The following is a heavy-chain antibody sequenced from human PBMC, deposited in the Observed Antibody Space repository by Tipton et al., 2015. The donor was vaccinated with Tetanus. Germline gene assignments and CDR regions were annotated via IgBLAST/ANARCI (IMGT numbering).Heavy chain of an antibody. Sequence: SLRLSCAASGFTLSRYTLNWVRQAPGKGLEWVSSISSSSRYIYYADSVKGRFTISRDNAKNSLYLQMISLGAEDTAVYSCARHEESTDYCDNWGQGTLVTVSS. V-gene: IGHV3-21*01. CDR3: ARHEESTDYCDN. CDR2: ISSSSRYI. D-gene: IGHD5/OR15-5a*01. J-gene: IGHJ4*02. CDR1: GFTLSRYT.